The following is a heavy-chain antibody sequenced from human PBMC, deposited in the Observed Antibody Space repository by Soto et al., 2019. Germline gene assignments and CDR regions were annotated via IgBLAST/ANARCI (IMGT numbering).Heavy chain of an antibody. V-gene: IGHV3-7*01. CDR3: AREPNIVGATHGGYYYYYGMDV. CDR2: IKQDGSEK. J-gene: IGHJ6*02. CDR1: GFTFISYW. Sequence: SLRLSCAASGFTFISYWMSWVRQAPGKGLEWVANIKQDGSEKYYVDSVKGRFTISRDNAKNSLYLQMNSLRAEDTAVYYCAREPNIVGATHGGYYYYYGMDVWGQGTTVTVS. D-gene: IGHD1-26*01.